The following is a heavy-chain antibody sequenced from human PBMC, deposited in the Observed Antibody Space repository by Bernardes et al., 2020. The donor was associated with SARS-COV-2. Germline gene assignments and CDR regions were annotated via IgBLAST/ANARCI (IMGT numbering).Heavy chain of an antibody. CDR2: IIPIFGTA. CDR3: ARDLGGIPYYFDY. D-gene: IGHD2-21*01. CDR1: GGTFSSYA. V-gene: IGHV1-69*13. Sequence: SVKVSCKASGGTFSSYAISWVRQAPGQGLEWMGRIIPIFGTANYAQKFQGRVTITADESTSTAYMELSSLRSEDTAVYYCARDLGGIPYYFDYWGQGTLVTVSS. J-gene: IGHJ4*02.